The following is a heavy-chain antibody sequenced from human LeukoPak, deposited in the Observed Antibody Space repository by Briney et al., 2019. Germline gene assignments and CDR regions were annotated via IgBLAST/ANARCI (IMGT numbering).Heavy chain of an antibody. CDR2: IIPIFGTA. CDR3: AGSVLRYFDWLPLPFDY. J-gene: IGHJ4*02. D-gene: IGHD3-9*01. Sequence: SVKVSCKASGGTFSSYAISWVRQAPGQGLECMGGIIPIFGTANYAQKFQGRVTITADKSTSTAYMELSSLRSEDTAVYYCAGSVLRYFDWLPLPFDYWGQGTLVTVSS. V-gene: IGHV1-69*06. CDR1: GGTFSSYA.